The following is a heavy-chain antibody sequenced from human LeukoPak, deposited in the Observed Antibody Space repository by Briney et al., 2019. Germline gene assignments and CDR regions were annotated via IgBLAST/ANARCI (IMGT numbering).Heavy chain of an antibody. Sequence: SETLSLTCTVSGGSISSYYWSWIRQPPGKGLEWIGYIYYSGSTNYNPSLKSRVTISVDTSKNQFSLKLSSVTAADTAVYYCARDYMGLRFLEWSAPPFNWFDPWGQGALVTVSS. D-gene: IGHD3-3*01. J-gene: IGHJ5*02. CDR1: GGSISSYY. V-gene: IGHV4-59*12. CDR3: ARDYMGLRFLEWSAPPFNWFDP. CDR2: IYYSGST.